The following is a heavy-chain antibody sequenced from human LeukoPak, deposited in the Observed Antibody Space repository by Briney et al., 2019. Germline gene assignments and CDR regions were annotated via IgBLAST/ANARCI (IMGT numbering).Heavy chain of an antibody. J-gene: IGHJ5*02. CDR3: ARVGMVGYDSNWFDP. D-gene: IGHD5-12*01. CDR1: GGSISSGSYF. V-gene: IGHV4-61*02. CDR2: IYASGST. Sequence: PSETLSLTCTVSGGSISSGSYFWSWIRQPAGKGLEWIGRIYASGSTNYNPSLKSRVTISIDTSKNQFSLKLSSVTAADTAVYYCARVGMVGYDSNWFDPWGQGTLVTVSS.